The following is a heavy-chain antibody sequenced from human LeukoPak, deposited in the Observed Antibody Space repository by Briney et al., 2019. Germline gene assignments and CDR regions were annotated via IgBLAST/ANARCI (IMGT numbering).Heavy chain of an antibody. CDR2: ISSSGSTI. V-gene: IGHV3-11*04. D-gene: IGHD2-15*01. J-gene: IGHJ4*02. CDR1: GFTFSYFY. Sequence: GGSLRLSCAASGFTFSYFYMTWIRQAPGKGLEWVSYISSSGSTIYYADSVKGRFTISRDSAKNSLYLQMNSLRAEDTAVYYCARSVVAATETFDYWGQGTLVTVSS. CDR3: ARSVVAATETFDY.